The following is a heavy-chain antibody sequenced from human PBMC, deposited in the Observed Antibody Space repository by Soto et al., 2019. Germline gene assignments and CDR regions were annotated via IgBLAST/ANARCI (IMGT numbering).Heavy chain of an antibody. D-gene: IGHD1-1*01. Sequence: GGSLRLSCAASGFTFSSYAIHWVRQAPGKGLEWVAVISNDGSSKYYADSVKGRFTISRGNSWNTLDLQMNSLRAEDTAVYYCARDRLPRASVATPGYLDYWGQGSLVTVSS. CDR2: ISNDGSSK. CDR1: GFTFSSYA. CDR3: ARDRLPRASVATPGYLDY. V-gene: IGHV3-30-3*01. J-gene: IGHJ4*02.